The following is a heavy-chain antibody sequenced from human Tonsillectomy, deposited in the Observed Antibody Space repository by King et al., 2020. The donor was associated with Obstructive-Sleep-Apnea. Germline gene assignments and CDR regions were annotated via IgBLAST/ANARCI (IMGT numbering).Heavy chain of an antibody. CDR1: DGSLTHYY. D-gene: IGHD3-22*01. J-gene: IGHJ6*02. CDR2: IYYLGST. V-gene: IGHV4-59*01. Sequence: MQLQESGPGLVKPSETLSLTCSVTDGSLTHYYWSWIRQSTGNGLEWSGYIYYLGSTSYNPSLPSRVNMSVDTSKNQFSLNLRAVTAADTAVYYCASDSSGYYPAGGYYGMDVWGQGTTVTVSS. CDR3: ASDSSGYYPAGGYYGMDV.